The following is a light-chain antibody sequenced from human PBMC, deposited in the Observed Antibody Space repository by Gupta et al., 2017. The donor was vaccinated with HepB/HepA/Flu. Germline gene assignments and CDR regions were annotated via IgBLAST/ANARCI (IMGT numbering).Light chain of an antibody. Sequence: DIQITQSPSTLSASAGDRVTITCRASQSINNWLAWYQQKPGKAPKLLIYKASSLEGGVPSRFSGSGSGTEFTLAISSLQPDDFATYYCQQYHTFPRTFGQGTKVEI. CDR3: QQYHTFPRT. V-gene: IGKV1-5*03. CDR1: QSINNW. J-gene: IGKJ1*01. CDR2: KAS.